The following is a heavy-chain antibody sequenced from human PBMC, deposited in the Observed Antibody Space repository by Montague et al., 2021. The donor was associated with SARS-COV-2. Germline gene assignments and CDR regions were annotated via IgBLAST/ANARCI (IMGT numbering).Heavy chain of an antibody. CDR1: GASISQAFW. Sequence: SETLSLTCSVSGASISQAFWWSWVRQPPGKGLEWIAETHHTGGTNYNPSLASRVTISLDYSNNQVSLMLSSVTAADTAMYYCARQNSGTDHYDAFDFWGQGTMVTVSS. CDR2: THHTGGT. J-gene: IGHJ3*01. D-gene: IGHD1-26*01. V-gene: IGHV4-4*02. CDR3: ARQNSGTDHYDAFDF.